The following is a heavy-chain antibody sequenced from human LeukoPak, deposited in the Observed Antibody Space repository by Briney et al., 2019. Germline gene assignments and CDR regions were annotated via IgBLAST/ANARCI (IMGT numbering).Heavy chain of an antibody. D-gene: IGHD3-10*01. Sequence: PGGSLRLSCAASGFTFSSYSMNWVRQAPGKGLEWVSSISSSSSYIYYADSVKGRFTISRDNAKNSLYLQMNSLRAEDTAVYYCARARVWFGELSSGYYFDYWGQGTLVTVSS. CDR1: GFTFSSYS. CDR2: ISSSSSYI. CDR3: ARARVWFGELSSGYYFDY. J-gene: IGHJ4*02. V-gene: IGHV3-21*01.